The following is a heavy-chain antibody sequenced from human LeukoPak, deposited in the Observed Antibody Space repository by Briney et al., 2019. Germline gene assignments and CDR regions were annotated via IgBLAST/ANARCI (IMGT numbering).Heavy chain of an antibody. J-gene: IGHJ4*02. D-gene: IGHD4-17*01. V-gene: IGHV3-48*03. CDR3: ARIMTTATTSDY. CDR1: GFTFSSYE. CDR2: ISRSGSNI. Sequence: GGSLRLSCAASGFTFSSYEMNWVRQGPGKGLEWLSYISRSGSNIYCADSVKGRFTISRDNAKNSLYLQTNSLRAEDTAVYYCARIMTTATTSDYWGQGTLVTVSS.